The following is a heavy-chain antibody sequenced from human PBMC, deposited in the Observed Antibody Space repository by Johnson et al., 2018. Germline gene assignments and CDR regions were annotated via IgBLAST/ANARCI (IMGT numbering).Heavy chain of an antibody. V-gene: IGHV1-69*01. D-gene: IGHD2-15*01. CDR2: IIPIFGTS. CDR1: GGTFSIYA. J-gene: IGHJ3*02. CDR3: ARSHCRGGSCYSATMLVLCDI. Sequence: QVQLVESGAEVKKPGSSVKVSCKASGGTFSIYAISWVRPAPGQGLEWMGGIIPIFGTSSYAQKFQGRITITADESTGTAYRGLSSLRSEDTALYYVARSHCRGGSCYSATMLVLCDIWGPGTMVTVS.